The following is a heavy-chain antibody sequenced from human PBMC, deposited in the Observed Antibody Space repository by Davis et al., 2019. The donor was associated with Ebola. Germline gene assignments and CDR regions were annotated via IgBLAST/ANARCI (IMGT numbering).Heavy chain of an antibody. Sequence: GGSLRLSCAASGFTFSIYSMNWVRQAPGKGLEWVSSISSSSNHIYYADSVMGRFTVSRDNAKNTLYLQMNSLRAEDTAVYYCANSHNLRTNRGYSGYAEWGTYYYYGMDVWGQGTTVTVSS. CDR1: GFTFSIYS. V-gene: IGHV3-21*04. CDR3: ANSHNLRTNRGYSGYAEWGTYYYYGMDV. D-gene: IGHD5-12*01. J-gene: IGHJ6*02. CDR2: ISSSSNHI.